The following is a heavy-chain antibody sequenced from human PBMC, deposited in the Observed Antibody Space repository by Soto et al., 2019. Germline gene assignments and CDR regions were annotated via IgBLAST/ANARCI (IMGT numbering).Heavy chain of an antibody. J-gene: IGHJ1*01. CDR1: GGSVSSGSYY. Sequence: QVQLQESGPGLVKPSETLSLTCTVSGGSVSSGSYYWSWIRQPPGKGLEWIGYIYYSGSTNYNPSLQRRVTNSVDTSHNQFPLKLSSVAAADTAVYYCARDLSMGMITCGGVIVWSQGTLVTVSS. CDR2: IYYSGST. D-gene: IGHD3-16*02. V-gene: IGHV4-61*01. CDR3: ARDLSMGMITCGGVIV.